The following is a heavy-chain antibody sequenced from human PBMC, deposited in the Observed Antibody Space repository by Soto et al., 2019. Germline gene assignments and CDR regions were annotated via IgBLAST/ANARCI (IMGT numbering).Heavy chain of an antibody. V-gene: IGHV4-39*01. J-gene: IGHJ4*02. Sequence: PSETLSLTCTVSGGSTRSSIYYWGWFRHPPGNGLEWIGSMSYTTTSYYAPSLRSRAVISVDTAKNQFSLRLSSVTAADTAVYYCTRHGRHDITIFGVAAYNFVTWGKGNLVNVYS. CDR1: GGSTRSSIYY. CDR3: TRHGRHDITIFGVAAYNFVT. CDR2: MSYTTTS. D-gene: IGHD3-3*01.